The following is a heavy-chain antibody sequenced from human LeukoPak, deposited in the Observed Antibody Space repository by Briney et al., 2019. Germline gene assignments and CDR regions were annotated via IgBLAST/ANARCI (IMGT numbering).Heavy chain of an antibody. CDR2: IYYSGST. V-gene: IGHV4-59*08. J-gene: IGHJ3*02. CDR3: ASSSGVGAIDI. CDR1: GGSFSGYY. D-gene: IGHD1-26*01. Sequence: SETLSLTCAVYGGSFSGYYWSWIRQPPGKGLEWIGYIYYSGSTNYNPSLKSRVTISVDTSKNQFSLKLSSVTAADTAVYYCASSSGVGAIDIWGQGTMVTVSS.